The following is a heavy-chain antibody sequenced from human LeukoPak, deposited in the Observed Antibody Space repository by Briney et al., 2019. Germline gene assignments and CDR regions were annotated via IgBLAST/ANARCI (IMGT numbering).Heavy chain of an antibody. D-gene: IGHD5-18*01. J-gene: IGHJ6*02. V-gene: IGHV1-18*01. CDR1: GYTFTSYG. CDR3: AREAAGHGIQLWLRYYYYYGMDV. CDR2: ISAYNGNT. Sequence: ASVKASCKASGYTFTSYGISWVRQAPGQGLEWMGWISAYNGNTNYAQKLQGRVTMTTGTSTSTAYMELRSLRSDDTAVYYCAREAAGHGIQLWLRYYYYYGMDVWGQGTTVTVSS.